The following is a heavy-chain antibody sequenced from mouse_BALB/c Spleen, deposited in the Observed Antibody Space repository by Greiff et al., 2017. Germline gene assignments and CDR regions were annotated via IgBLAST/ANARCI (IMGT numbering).Heavy chain of an antibody. V-gene: IGHV7-3*02. J-gene: IGHJ2*01. Sequence: EVQGVESGGGLVQPGGSLRLSCATSGFTFTDYYMSWVRQPPGKALEWLGFIRNKANGYTTEYSASVKGRFTISRDNSQSILYLQMNTLRAEDSATYYCARSTGGDYWGQGTTLTVSS. D-gene: IGHD1-1*01. CDR2: IRNKANGYTT. CDR1: GFTFTDYY. CDR3: ARSTGGDY.